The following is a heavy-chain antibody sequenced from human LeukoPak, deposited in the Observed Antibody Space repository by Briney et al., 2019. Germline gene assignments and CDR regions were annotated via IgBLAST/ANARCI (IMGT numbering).Heavy chain of an antibody. CDR2: IYYSGST. CDR3: ARGSTVTYYYMDV. J-gene: IGHJ6*03. Sequence: TPSETLSLTCTVSGGSISSYYWSWIRQPPAKGLEWIGYIYYSGSTNYNPSLKSRVTISVDTSKNQFSLKLSSVTAADTAVYYCARGSTVTYYYMDVWGKGTTVTVSS. V-gene: IGHV4-59*01. D-gene: IGHD4-17*01. CDR1: GGSISSYY.